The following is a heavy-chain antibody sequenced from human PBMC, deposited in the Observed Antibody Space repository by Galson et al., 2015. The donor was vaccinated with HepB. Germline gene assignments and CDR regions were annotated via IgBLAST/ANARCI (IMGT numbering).Heavy chain of an antibody. CDR2: IIPIFGTA. Sequence: SVKVSCKASGGTFSSYAISWVRQAPGQGLEWMGGIIPIFGTANYAQKFQGRVTITADESTSTAYMELSSLRSEDTAVYYCAISDLAYCGGDCYFGAFDIWGQGTMVTVSS. V-gene: IGHV1-69*13. D-gene: IGHD2-21*01. J-gene: IGHJ3*02. CDR1: GGTFSSYA. CDR3: AISDLAYCGGDCYFGAFDI.